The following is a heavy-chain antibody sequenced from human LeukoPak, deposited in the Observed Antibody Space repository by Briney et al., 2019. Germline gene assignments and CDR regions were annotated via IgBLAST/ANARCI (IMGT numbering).Heavy chain of an antibody. CDR1: GGSISSYY. J-gene: IGHJ4*02. Sequence: SETLSLTCAVYGGSISSYYWSWIRQPPGKGLELIGYIHYTGSTNYNPSLKSRVTISVDTSKNQFSLKVSSVTAADTAVYYCARVVSSGWAGFDYWGQGTLVTVSS. CDR3: ARVVSSGWAGFDY. D-gene: IGHD6-19*01. CDR2: IHYTGST. V-gene: IGHV4-59*08.